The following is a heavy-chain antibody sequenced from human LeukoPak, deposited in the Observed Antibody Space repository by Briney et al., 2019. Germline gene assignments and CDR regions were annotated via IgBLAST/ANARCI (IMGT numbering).Heavy chain of an antibody. CDR3: ATRENSGWYFDY. CDR2: ANHGGST. CDR1: GRSRISNN. J-gene: IGHJ4*02. Sequence: PSETLSLTCAVYGRSRISNNWSWIRQTPGKGLEWIGEANHGGSTNYNPSFKSRVTIAMDTSKNHFSLKLTSVTAADTAVYYCATRENSGWYFDYWAQGTLVTVSS. D-gene: IGHD6-19*01. V-gene: IGHV4-34*01.